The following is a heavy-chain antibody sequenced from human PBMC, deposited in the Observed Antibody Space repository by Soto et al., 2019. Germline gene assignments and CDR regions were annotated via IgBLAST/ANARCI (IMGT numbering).Heavy chain of an antibody. Sequence: PGGSLRLSCAASGFSLSTNTMHWVRQVPGKGLEWVANIKPDGSEKQYVDSVKGRFTVSRDNAKKSLDLQMNSLRVEDTAVYYCARAEDYDFWSGPPKYFDNWGQGTQVTVSS. D-gene: IGHD3-3*01. J-gene: IGHJ4*02. V-gene: IGHV3-7*03. CDR3: ARAEDYDFWSGPPKYFDN. CDR2: IKPDGSEK. CDR1: GFSLSTNT.